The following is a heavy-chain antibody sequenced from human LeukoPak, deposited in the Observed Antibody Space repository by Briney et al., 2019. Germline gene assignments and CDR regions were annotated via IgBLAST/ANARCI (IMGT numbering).Heavy chain of an antibody. Sequence: GGSLRLSCAASGFTFNDYYMNWLRQSPGRGLEWLSYISNTGSAKYYSDSVKGRFTISRDNAKNSVYLEMNSLRAEDTAVYCCASDSSGYFGPWGPGTLVTVSS. D-gene: IGHD3-22*01. V-gene: IGHV3-11*01. CDR2: ISNTGSAK. CDR1: GFTFNDYY. J-gene: IGHJ5*02. CDR3: ASDSSGYFGP.